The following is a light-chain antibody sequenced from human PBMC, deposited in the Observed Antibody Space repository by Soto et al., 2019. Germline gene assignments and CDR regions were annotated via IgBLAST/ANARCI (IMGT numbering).Light chain of an antibody. CDR1: SSNIGNNY. CDR3: GTWDSSLSAYV. V-gene: IGLV1-51*01. Sequence: VLTQPPSVSAAPGQKVTISCSGSSSNIGNNYVSWYQQLPGTAPKLLIHDNNQRPLGIPDRFSGSKSGTSATLGITGLQTGDEADYYCGTWDSSLSAYVFGTGTKVTLL. J-gene: IGLJ1*01. CDR2: DNN.